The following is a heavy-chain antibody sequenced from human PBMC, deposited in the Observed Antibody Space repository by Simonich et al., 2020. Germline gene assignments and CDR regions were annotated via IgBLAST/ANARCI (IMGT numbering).Heavy chain of an antibody. CDR2: MNPHMDNT. J-gene: IGHJ3*02. CDR1: GYTFTSYD. Sequence: QVQLVQYGAEVKKPGASGKVSCKASGYTFTSYDIKWVRQATGQGLEWQGWMNPHMDNTGYAQKFQGRVTMTRNTSISTDYMELSSLRSEDTAVYYCRFFVVVPAAKADAFDIWGQGTMVTVSS. D-gene: IGHD2-2*01. CDR3: RFFVVVPAAKADAFDI. V-gene: IGHV1-8*01.